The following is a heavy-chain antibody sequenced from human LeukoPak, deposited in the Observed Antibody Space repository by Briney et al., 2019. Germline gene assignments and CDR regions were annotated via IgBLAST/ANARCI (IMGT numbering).Heavy chain of an antibody. CDR1: GFTFSSYA. Sequence: GGSLRLSCAASGFTFSSYAMSWVRQAPGKGLEWVSAISGSGGSTYYADSVKGRFTISRDNSKDTLYLQMNSLRAEDTAVYYCAKGVVPAASTYYYYYYGMDVWAKGPRSPSPQ. CDR2: ISGSGGST. V-gene: IGHV3-23*01. CDR3: AKGVVPAASTYYYYYYGMDV. J-gene: IGHJ6*04. D-gene: IGHD2-2*01.